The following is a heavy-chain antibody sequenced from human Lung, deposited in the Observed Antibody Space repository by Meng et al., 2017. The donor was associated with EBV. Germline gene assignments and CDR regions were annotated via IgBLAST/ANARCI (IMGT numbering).Heavy chain of an antibody. Sequence: QITLKESGPTLVKPTQTLTLTCTFSGFSLSTSGVGVGWIRQPPGKALEWLALIYWDDDKRYSPSLKSRLTITKDTSKNQVVLTMTNMDPVDTATYYCVHRRITMVRGVFDYWGQGTLVTVSS. CDR2: IYWDDDK. D-gene: IGHD3-10*01. J-gene: IGHJ4*02. V-gene: IGHV2-5*02. CDR3: VHRRITMVRGVFDY. CDR1: GFSLSTSGVG.